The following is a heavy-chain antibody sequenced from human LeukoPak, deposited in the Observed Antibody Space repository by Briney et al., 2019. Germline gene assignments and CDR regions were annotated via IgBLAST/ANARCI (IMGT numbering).Heavy chain of an antibody. CDR2: IWYDGSNK. CDR3: ARDKGVVVTAIGYFDY. CDR1: GFTFSSYG. V-gene: IGHV3-33*01. Sequence: GGSLRLSCAASGFTFSSYGMHWVRQAPGKGPEWVGVIWYDGSNKYYADSVKGRFTISRDNSKNTLYLQMNSLRAEDTAVYYCARDKGVVVTAIGYFDYWGQGTLVTVSS. J-gene: IGHJ4*02. D-gene: IGHD2-21*02.